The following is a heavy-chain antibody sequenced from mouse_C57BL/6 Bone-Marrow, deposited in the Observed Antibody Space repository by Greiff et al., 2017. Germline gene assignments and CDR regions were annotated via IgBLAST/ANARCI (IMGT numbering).Heavy chain of an antibody. V-gene: IGHV6-6*01. D-gene: IGHD1-1*01. J-gene: IGHJ2*01. CDR3: TLRSIYYYGSSPLYC. Sequence: EVQGVESGGGLVQPGGSMKLSCAASGFTFSDAWMDWVRQSPEKGLEWVAEIRNKANNHATYYAESVKGRFTISRDDSKSSVYLQMNSLRAEDTGIYYCTLRSIYYYGSSPLYCWGQGTTLTVSS. CDR2: IRNKANNHAT. CDR1: GFTFSDAW.